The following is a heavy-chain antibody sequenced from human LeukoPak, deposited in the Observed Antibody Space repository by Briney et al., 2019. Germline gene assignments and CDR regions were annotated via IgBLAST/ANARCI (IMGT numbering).Heavy chain of an antibody. Sequence: PGGSLRLSCAASGFTFSDHYIDWVRQAPGKGLQWVGRSRNKANSYTTEYAASVKGRFIISRDDSESSLYLQMNSLTAEDTAVYYCVRASYYESTGYVKDNFDYWGQGTLVTVSS. CDR2: SRNKANSYTT. D-gene: IGHD3-22*01. V-gene: IGHV3-72*01. J-gene: IGHJ4*02. CDR3: VRASYYESTGYVKDNFDY. CDR1: GFTFSDHY.